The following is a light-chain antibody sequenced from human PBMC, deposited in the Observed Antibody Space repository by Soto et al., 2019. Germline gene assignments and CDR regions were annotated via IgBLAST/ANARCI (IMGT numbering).Light chain of an antibody. V-gene: IGLV2-23*01. J-gene: IGLJ3*02. CDR3: CSYAGSDTWV. CDR1: SSDVGSYTL. CDR2: EGS. Sequence: QSALTQPASVSGSPRQSITISCTGTSSDVGSYTLVSWYQQHPGKAPKLMICEGSKRPSGVSNRFSGSKSGNTASLTISGLQAEDEADYYCCSYAGSDTWVFGGGTKLTVL.